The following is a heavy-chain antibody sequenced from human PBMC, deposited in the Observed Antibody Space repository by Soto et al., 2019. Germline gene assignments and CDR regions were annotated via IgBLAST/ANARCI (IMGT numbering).Heavy chain of an antibody. CDR3: LMDVIGNYNDETIRYYFYH. Sequence: QVQLSQFGAEVKKPGASVKVSCKASGSSFTNFHIHWVRQAPGQGIEGMGMIDPSGGITRDGQRLQDRITTPRYASTIRVYMEVRSLTSEDTAVSYCLMDVIGNYNDETIRYYFYHCGQRPLATVAS. CDR1: GSSFTNFH. V-gene: IGHV1-46*01. D-gene: IGHD3-10*01. CDR2: IDPSGGIT. J-gene: IGHJ4*02.